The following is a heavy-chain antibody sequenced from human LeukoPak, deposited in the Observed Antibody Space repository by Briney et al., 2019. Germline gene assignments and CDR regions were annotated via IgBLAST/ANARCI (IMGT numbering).Heavy chain of an antibody. CDR1: GFTFSSYG. V-gene: IGHV3-30*18. CDR3: AKDGDLTGYCNWFDP. D-gene: IGHD3-9*01. Sequence: GGSLRLSCAASGFTFSSYGMHWVRQAPGKGLEWVAVISYDGSNKYYADSVKGRFTISRDNSKNTLYLQMNSLRAEDTAVYYCAKDGDLTGYCNWFDPWGQGTLVTVSS. CDR2: ISYDGSNK. J-gene: IGHJ5*02.